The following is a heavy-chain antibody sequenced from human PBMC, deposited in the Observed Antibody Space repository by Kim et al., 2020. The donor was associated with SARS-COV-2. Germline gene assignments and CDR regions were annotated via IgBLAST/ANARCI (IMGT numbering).Heavy chain of an antibody. CDR3: ARSPPVFNYFVWLLPPLDTWGAFDI. J-gene: IGHJ3*02. D-gene: IGHD3-9*01. V-gene: IGHV1-69*06. CDR1: GGTLSSYA. Sequence: SVKVSCKASGGTLSSYAISWVRQAPGQGLEWMGGIIPIFGTANYAQKFQGRVTITADKSTSPAHMGLSSLRSEDTAVYYCARSPPVFNYFVWLLPPLDTWGAFDIWGQGTMVTVSS. CDR2: IIPIFGTA.